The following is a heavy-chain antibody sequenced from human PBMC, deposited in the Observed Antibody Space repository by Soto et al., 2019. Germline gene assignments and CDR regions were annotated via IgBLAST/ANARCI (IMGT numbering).Heavy chain of an antibody. CDR2: IYYSGST. D-gene: IGHD2-15*01. CDR3: ASGGADIVVVVAATPGWFDP. J-gene: IGHJ5*02. Sequence: SETLSLTCTVSGGSISSSSYYWGWIRQPPGKGLEWIGSIYYSGSTYYNPSLKSRVTISVDTSKNQFSLKLSSVTAADTAVYYCASGGADIVVVVAATPGWFDPWGKGTLVTVSS. CDR1: GGSISSSSYY. V-gene: IGHV4-39*01.